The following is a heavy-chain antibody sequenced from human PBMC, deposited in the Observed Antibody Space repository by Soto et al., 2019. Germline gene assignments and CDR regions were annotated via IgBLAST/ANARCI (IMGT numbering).Heavy chain of an antibody. J-gene: IGHJ4*02. D-gene: IGHD6-13*01. CDR2: VYYSGTT. CDR3: ARAGSTGRYFFDY. V-gene: IGHV4-59*01. CDR1: GGSISSYY. Sequence: QVQLQESGPGLVKPSETLSLTCTVSGGSISSYYWTWIRQPPGKGLELVGYVYYSGTTYYNPSLQSRVPISVYTSKNQFSLKVKSVTAADTAIYYCARAGSTGRYFFDYWGQGSLVTVSS.